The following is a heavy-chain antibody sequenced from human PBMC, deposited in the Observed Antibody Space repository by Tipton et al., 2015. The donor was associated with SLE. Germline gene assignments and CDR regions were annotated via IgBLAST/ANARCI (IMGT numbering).Heavy chain of an antibody. CDR3: ARERLRFSEGFDY. V-gene: IGHV3-48*03. CDR2: ITSSGSNK. Sequence: SLRLSCAASGFTFSNYEMNWVRQAPGKGLEWVSDITSSGSNKYYADSVKGRFTISRDNAKNSVYLQMNSLRVDDTAVYYCARERLRFSEGFDYWGQGTLVTVSS. D-gene: IGHD3-16*01. J-gene: IGHJ4*02. CDR1: GFTFSNYE.